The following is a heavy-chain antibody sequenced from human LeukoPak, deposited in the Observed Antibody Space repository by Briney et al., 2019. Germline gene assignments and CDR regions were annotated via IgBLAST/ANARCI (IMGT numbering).Heavy chain of an antibody. CDR3: VRGEAHDS. CDR2: INNDGSST. J-gene: IGHJ4*02. D-gene: IGHD1-26*01. Sequence: PGGSLRLSCTASGFTFTSYWMQWVRHAPGEGLVWVSCINNDGSSTNYADSVKGRFTISRDNSKNTVYLQMDSLRTEDTAVYYCVRGEAHDSWGQGTLITVSS. CDR1: GFTFTSYW. V-gene: IGHV3-74*01.